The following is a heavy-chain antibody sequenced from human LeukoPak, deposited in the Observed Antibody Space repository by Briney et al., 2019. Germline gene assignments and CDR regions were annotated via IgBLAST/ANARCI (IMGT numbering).Heavy chain of an antibody. J-gene: IGHJ6*03. D-gene: IGHD5-12*01. CDR3: ARWASGSYYMDV. V-gene: IGHV4-30-2*01. CDR1: GGSISSGGYY. CDR2: IYHSGST. Sequence: PSQTLSLTCTVSGGSISSGGYYWSWIRQPPGKGLEWIGYIYHSGSTYYNPSLKSRVTISVDRSKNQFSLKLSSVTAADTAVYYCARWASGSYYMDVWGKGTTVTVSS.